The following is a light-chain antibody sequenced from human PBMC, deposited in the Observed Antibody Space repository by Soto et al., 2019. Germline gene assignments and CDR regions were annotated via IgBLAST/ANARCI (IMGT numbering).Light chain of an antibody. Sequence: EIVLTQSPGTLSLSAGERATLSCRASQSVSNNYLAWYQQRLGQAPRLLIHGASIRATGIPDRFSGSGSGTDFTLPISRLEPEDFAVYYWQQYGSSPYAFGQGTKVEIK. CDR1: QSVSNNY. CDR3: QQYGSSPYA. V-gene: IGKV3-20*01. J-gene: IGKJ2*01. CDR2: GAS.